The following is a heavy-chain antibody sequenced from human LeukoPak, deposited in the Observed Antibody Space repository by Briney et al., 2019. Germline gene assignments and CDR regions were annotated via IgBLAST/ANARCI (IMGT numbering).Heavy chain of an antibody. CDR3: ARGPLYYYDSSGYYGY. J-gene: IGHJ4*02. Sequence: SETLSLTCAVYGGSFSGYYWSWIRQPPGKGLEWIGETNHSGSTNYNPSLKSRVTISVDTSKNQFSLKLSSVTAADTAVYNCARGPLYYYDSSGYYGYWGQGTLVTVSS. CDR1: GGSFSGYY. D-gene: IGHD3-22*01. CDR2: TNHSGST. V-gene: IGHV4-34*01.